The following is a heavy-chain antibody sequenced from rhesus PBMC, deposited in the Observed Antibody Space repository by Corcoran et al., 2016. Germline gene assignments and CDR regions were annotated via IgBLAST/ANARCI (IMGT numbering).Heavy chain of an antibody. Sequence: QVQLQQWGEGLVKPSETLSLTCAVYGGSIRSNYWIWIRQPPGKGLEWIGRIRSGGTTNHNPSLKSRVTISMDTSKHQFSLRLSSVTAADTAVYYCARVGEDDYGYYGNLDYWGQGVLVTVSS. V-gene: IGHV4-160*01. D-gene: IGHD3-9*01. CDR1: GGSIRSNY. CDR2: IRSGGTT. CDR3: ARVGEDDYGYYGNLDY. J-gene: IGHJ4*01.